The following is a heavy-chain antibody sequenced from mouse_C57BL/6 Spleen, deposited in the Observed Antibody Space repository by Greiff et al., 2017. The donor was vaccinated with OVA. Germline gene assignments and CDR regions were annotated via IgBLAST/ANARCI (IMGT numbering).Heavy chain of an antibody. Sequence: VQLVESGPELVKPGASVKISCKASGYAFSSSWMNWVKQRPGKGLEWIGRIYPGDGDTNYNGKFKGKATLPADKSSSTAYMQLSSLTSEDSAVYFGARYHEYGSSYYALDYWGQGTSVTVSS. V-gene: IGHV1-82*01. J-gene: IGHJ4*01. CDR2: IYPGDGDT. CDR1: GYAFSSSW. D-gene: IGHD1-1*01. CDR3: ARYHEYGSSYYALDY.